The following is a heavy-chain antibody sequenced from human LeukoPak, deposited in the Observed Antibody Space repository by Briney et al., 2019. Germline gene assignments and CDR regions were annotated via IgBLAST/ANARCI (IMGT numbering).Heavy chain of an antibody. D-gene: IGHD3-10*01. Sequence: GGSPRLSCAASGFTFSTYAMHWVRQAPGKGLEWLALISWDGATKYYADSVKGRFSISRDNSKNTLFLQMSSLRPEDTSVYYCARVYGELSHFDYWGQGTLVTVSS. J-gene: IGHJ4*02. CDR3: ARVYGELSHFDY. V-gene: IGHV3-30-3*01. CDR1: GFTFSTYA. CDR2: ISWDGATK.